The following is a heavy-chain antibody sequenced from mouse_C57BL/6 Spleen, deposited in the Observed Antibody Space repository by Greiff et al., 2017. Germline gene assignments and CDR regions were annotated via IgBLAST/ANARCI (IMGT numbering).Heavy chain of an antibody. V-gene: IGHV1-26*01. Sequence: VQLQQSGPELVKPGASVKISCKASGYTFTDYYMNWVKQSHGKSLEWIGDINPNNGGTSYNQKFKGKATLTVDKSSSTAYMELLSLTSEDSAVYYCARRITTVVDGFAYWGQGTLVTVSA. D-gene: IGHD1-1*01. CDR3: ARRITTVVDGFAY. J-gene: IGHJ3*01. CDR2: INPNNGGT. CDR1: GYTFTDYY.